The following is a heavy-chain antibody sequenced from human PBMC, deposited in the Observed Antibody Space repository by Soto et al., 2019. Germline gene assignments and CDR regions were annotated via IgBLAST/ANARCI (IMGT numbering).Heavy chain of an antibody. V-gene: IGHV5-51*01. D-gene: IGHD6-19*01. CDR1: GYSFTSYW. CDR2: IYPGDSDT. Sequence: GESLKISCKGSGYSFTSYWIGWVRQMPGKGLEWMGIIYPGDSDTRYSPSFQGQVTISADKSISTACLQWSSLKASDTAMYYCARQKQQWLADYYYYYGMDVWGQGTTVTVSS. J-gene: IGHJ6*02. CDR3: ARQKQQWLADYYYYYGMDV.